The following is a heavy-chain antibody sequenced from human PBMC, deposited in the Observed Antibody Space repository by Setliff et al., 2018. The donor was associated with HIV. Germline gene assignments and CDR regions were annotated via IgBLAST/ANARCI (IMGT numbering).Heavy chain of an antibody. CDR2: IIPMFGTP. Sequence: SVKVSCKASGGTFNNYAINWVRQAPGQGLEWMGGIIPMFGTPNYAQKFQGRVTITADESTGTAYMELSSLRSEDAAVYYCARGNTAMVYPYYYGMDVWVPETLLVTVSS. V-gene: IGHV1-69*13. D-gene: IGHD5-18*01. J-gene: IGHJ6*02. CDR1: GGTFNNYA. CDR3: ARGNTAMVYPYYYGMDV.